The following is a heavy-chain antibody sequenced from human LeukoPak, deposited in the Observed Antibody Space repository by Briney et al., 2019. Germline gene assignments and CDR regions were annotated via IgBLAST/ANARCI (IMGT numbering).Heavy chain of an antibody. CDR1: GGSFSGYY. V-gene: IGHV4-34*01. CDR2: TNHSGST. J-gene: IGHJ6*03. CDR3: ARWVVAADYYYYMDV. D-gene: IGHD2-15*01. Sequence: PSETLSLTCAVYGGSFSGYYWSWIRQPPGKGLEWIGETNHSGSTNYNPSLKSRVTISVDTSKNQFSLKLSSVTAADTAVYYCARWVVAADYYYYMDVWGKGTTVTVSS.